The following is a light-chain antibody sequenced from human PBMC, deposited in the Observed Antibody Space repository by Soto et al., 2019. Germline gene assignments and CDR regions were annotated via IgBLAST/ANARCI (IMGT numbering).Light chain of an antibody. Sequence: QSVLTQPASVSGSPGQSIAISCTATSSDVGGYNYVSWYQHHPGKAPKLMIYDVSNRPSGVSDRFSGSKSGNTASLTISGLQAEDEADYYCGSYTSSGNYVSGTGTKVTVL. CDR3: GSYTSSGNYV. V-gene: IGLV2-14*03. CDR2: DVS. J-gene: IGLJ1*01. CDR1: SSDVGGYNY.